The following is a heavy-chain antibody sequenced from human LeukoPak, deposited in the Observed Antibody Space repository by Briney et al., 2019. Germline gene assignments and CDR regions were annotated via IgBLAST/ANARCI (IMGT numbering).Heavy chain of an antibody. CDR1: GGSISSYY. J-gene: IGHJ4*02. CDR3: ARRGRNSSGWQDYL. CDR2: IYHTGST. V-gene: IGHV4-59*01. D-gene: IGHD6-25*01. Sequence: SETLSLTCIVSGGSISSYYWSWIRQPPGKGLEWIANIYHTGSTNYNPSLSGRVTISIDTAKNQFSLKLTSVTAADTAVYYCARRGRNSSGWQDYLWGQGTLVTVSS.